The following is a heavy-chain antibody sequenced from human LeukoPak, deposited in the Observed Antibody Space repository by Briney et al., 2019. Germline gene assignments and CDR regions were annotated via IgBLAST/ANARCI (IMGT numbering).Heavy chain of an antibody. CDR3: AKVPGSRRWWELPYFDY. J-gene: IGHJ4*02. CDR1: GFIFSNYE. D-gene: IGHD4/OR15-4a*01. CDR2: ISDSGGST. Sequence: GGSLRLSCAASGFIFSNYEMNWVRQAPGKGLEWVSIISDSGGSTYYADSVKGRFTISRDNSKNTLYLQMNSLRAGDTAVYYCAKVPGSRRWWELPYFDYWGQGTLVTVSS. V-gene: IGHV3-23*01.